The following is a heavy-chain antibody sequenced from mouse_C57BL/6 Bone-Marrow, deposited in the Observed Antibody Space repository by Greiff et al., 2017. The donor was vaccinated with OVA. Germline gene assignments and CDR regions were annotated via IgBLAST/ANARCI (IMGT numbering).Heavy chain of an antibody. CDR3: TTTMITTWYFDV. CDR1: GFTFSSYA. Sequence: EVQGVESGEGLVKPGGSLKLSCAASGFTFSSYAMSWVRQTPEKRLEWVAYISSGGDYIYYADTVKGRFTISRDNARNTLYLQMSSLKSEDTAMYYGTTTMITTWYFDVWGTGTTVTVSS. J-gene: IGHJ1*03. V-gene: IGHV5-9-1*02. D-gene: IGHD2-4*01. CDR2: ISSGGDYI.